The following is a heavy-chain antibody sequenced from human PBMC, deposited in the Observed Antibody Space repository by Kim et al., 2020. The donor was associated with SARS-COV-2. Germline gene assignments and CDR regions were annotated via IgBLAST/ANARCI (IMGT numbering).Heavy chain of an antibody. D-gene: IGHD2-2*02. CDR1: GGSISSGGYY. J-gene: IGHJ3*02. Sequence: SETLSLTCTVSGGSISSGGYYWSWIRQHPGKGLEWIGYIYYSGSTYYNPSLKSRVTISVDTSKNQFSLKLSSVTAADTAVYYCARDRSWEYCSSTSCYRGGDAFDIWGQGTMVTVSS. CDR2: IYYSGST. V-gene: IGHV4-31*03. CDR3: ARDRSWEYCSSTSCYRGGDAFDI.